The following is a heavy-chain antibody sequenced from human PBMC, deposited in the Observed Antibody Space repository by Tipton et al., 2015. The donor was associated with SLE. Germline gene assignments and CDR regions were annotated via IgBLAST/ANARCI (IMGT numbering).Heavy chain of an antibody. CDR2: IYTNENT. V-gene: IGHV4-4*07. CDR1: GGSISSYY. CDR3: ARGQDDCRGERCYSMGGY. J-gene: IGHJ4*02. Sequence: TLSLTCTVSGGSISSYYWSWIRQPAGGGLEWIGRIYTNENTNYNPSPKSRVTITVDTSKKQLSLKVTSVTAADTAVYYCARGQDDCRGERCYSMGGYWGQGTQVTVSS. D-gene: IGHD2-15*01.